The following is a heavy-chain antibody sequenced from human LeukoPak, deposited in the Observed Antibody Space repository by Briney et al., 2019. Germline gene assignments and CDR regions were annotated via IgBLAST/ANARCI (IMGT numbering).Heavy chain of an antibody. D-gene: IGHD5-18*01. CDR1: GFTFSSYS. J-gene: IGHJ4*02. CDR3: ARDSRGSYGLFDY. V-gene: IGHV3-21*01. Sequence: GGSLRLSCAASGFTFSSYSMNWVRRAPGKGLEWVSSISSSSSYIYYADSVKGRFTISRDNAKNSLYLQMNSLRAEDTAVYYCARDSRGSYGLFDYWGQGTLVTVSS. CDR2: ISSSSSYI.